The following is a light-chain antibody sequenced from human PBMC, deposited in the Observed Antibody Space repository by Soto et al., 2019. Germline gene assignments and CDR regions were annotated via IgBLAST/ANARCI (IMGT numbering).Light chain of an antibody. J-gene: IGKJ1*01. CDR1: QSVSSN. CDR2: GAS. V-gene: IGKV3-15*01. CDR3: QQYNNWPPGT. Sequence: EIVMTQSPATLSVSPGERATLSCRASQSVSSNLAWYQQKPGQAPRLLIYGASTRATGIPARFSGSGSGTEVTLTISSLQSEDVAVYYCQQYNNWPPGTFGQGTKVEIK.